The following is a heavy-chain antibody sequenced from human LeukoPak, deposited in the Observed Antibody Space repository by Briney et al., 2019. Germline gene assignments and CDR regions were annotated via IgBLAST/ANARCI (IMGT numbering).Heavy chain of an antibody. V-gene: IGHV3-11*05. CDR1: GFTSSAYY. CDR2: ITSGSLYT. J-gene: IGHJ4*02. Sequence: GGSLRLSCAASGFTSSAYYMSWIRQAPGKGLEWVSYITSGSLYTNYADSVKGRFTISRDNAKNSLYLQMNSLRAEDTAVYCCARGMYDYGDSLVTSYFDFWGQGALVTVSS. CDR3: ARGMYDYGDSLVTSYFDF. D-gene: IGHD4-17*01.